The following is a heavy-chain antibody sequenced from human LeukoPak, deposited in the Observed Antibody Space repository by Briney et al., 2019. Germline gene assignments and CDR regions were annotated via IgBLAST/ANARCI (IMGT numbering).Heavy chain of an antibody. Sequence: PGGSLRLSCAASGFTFDDYAMHWVRQAPGKGLEWVSGISWNSGSIGYADSVKGRFTISRDNAKNSLYLQMNSLRAEDTALYYCAKSQYSSSSFLVGFDPRGQGTLVTVSS. V-gene: IGHV3-9*01. J-gene: IGHJ5*02. CDR2: ISWNSGSI. CDR1: GFTFDDYA. CDR3: AKSQYSSSSFLVGFDP. D-gene: IGHD6-6*01.